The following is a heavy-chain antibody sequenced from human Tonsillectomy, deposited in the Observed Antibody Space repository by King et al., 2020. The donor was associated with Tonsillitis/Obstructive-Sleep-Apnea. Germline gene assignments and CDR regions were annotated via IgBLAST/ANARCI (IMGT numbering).Heavy chain of an antibody. Sequence: VQLVESGGGVVQPGRSLRLSCAASGFNFSNYTMHWVRQAPGKGLEWVAVISNEGNDKYYADSVKGRFTISRDNSKNTLYLQMNSLRGEDTADHYCARDVGYLEGFFDYWGQGTLVTVSS. V-gene: IGHV3-30*04. D-gene: IGHD3-3*01. CDR3: ARDVGYLEGFFDY. J-gene: IGHJ4*02. CDR2: ISNEGNDK. CDR1: GFNFSNYT.